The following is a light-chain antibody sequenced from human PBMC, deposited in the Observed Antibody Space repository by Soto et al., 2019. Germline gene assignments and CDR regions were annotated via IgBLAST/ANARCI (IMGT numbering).Light chain of an antibody. Sequence: QSVLTQPPSASVTPGQRVTISCSGSSSNIGSNYVYWYQQPPGTAPKLLIYRNNQRPSGVPDRFSGSKSGTSASLAISGLRSEDEADYYCAAWDDSLSAVVFGGGTKVTVL. J-gene: IGLJ2*01. CDR1: SSNIGSNY. V-gene: IGLV1-47*01. CDR3: AAWDDSLSAVV. CDR2: RNN.